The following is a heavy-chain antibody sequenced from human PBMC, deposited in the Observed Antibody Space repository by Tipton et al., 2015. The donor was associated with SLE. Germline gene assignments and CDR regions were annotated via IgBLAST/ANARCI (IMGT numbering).Heavy chain of an antibody. J-gene: IGHJ3*01. CDR1: GGSLSSSSYY. CDR3: ARVGAGATPGAFDF. CDR2: IYYSGST. D-gene: IGHD1-26*01. V-gene: IGHV4-39*01. Sequence: TLSLTCTVSGGSLSSSSYYWGWIRQPPGKGLEGIGGIYYSGSTYYNPSLKSRVTISVDTSKNQFSLKLSSVTAADTAVYYCARVGAGATPGAFDFWGQGNMVTVSS.